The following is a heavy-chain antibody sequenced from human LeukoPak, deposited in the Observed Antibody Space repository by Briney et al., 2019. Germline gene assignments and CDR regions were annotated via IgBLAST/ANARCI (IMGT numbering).Heavy chain of an antibody. D-gene: IGHD4/OR15-4a*01. V-gene: IGHV4-59*11. CDR3: ARVYDYGKFDF. Sequence: SETLSLTCTVSGASISSHYWSWIRQPPGRGLEWIGYIHYSGITSYDPSLKSRVTMSIDTSKSQFSLNLNSVTAADTVVYYCARVYDYGKFDFWGPGTPLTVSS. CDR1: GASISSHY. CDR2: IHYSGIT. J-gene: IGHJ4*02.